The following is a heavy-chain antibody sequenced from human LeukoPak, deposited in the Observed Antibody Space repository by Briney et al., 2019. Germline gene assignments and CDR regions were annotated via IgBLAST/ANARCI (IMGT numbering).Heavy chain of an antibody. V-gene: IGHV4-34*01. J-gene: IGHJ2*01. D-gene: IGHD2-2*02. CDR1: GGSFSGYY. Sequence: SETLSLTCAVYGGSFSGYYWSWIRQPPGKGLEWIGEINHSGSTNYNPSLKSRVTISVDTSKNQFSLKLSSVTAADTAVYYCARGDTAPRPGRYFDLWGRGALVTVSS. CDR2: INHSGST. CDR3: ARGDTAPRPGRYFDL.